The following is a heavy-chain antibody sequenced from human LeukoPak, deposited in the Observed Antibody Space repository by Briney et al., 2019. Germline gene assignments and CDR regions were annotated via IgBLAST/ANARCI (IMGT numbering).Heavy chain of an antibody. Sequence: PGGSLRLSCAASGFTVSDYSMTWVRQAPGKGLEWVSAISGSGSYTDYADSVKGRFTISKDNSKNTVYMQMNSLRAEDTAVYYCARDLTGSRDYWGQGTLVTVSS. CDR3: ARDLTGSRDY. D-gene: IGHD3-9*01. CDR1: GFTVSDYS. CDR2: ISGSGSYT. J-gene: IGHJ4*02. V-gene: IGHV3-23*01.